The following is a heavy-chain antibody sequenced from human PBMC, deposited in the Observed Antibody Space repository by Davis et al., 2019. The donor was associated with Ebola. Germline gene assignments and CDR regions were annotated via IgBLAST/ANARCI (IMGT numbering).Heavy chain of an antibody. J-gene: IGHJ4*02. CDR2: IWYDGSNK. CDR3: AREPLTGIELDY. V-gene: IGHV3-33*08. CDR1: GFTFSSYG. Sequence: PGGSLRLSCAASGFTFSSYGMHWVRQAPGKGLEWVAVIWYDGSNKYYADSVKGRFTISRDNSKNTLYLQMNSLRAEDTAVYYCAREPLTGIELDYWGQGTLVTVSS. D-gene: IGHD7-27*01.